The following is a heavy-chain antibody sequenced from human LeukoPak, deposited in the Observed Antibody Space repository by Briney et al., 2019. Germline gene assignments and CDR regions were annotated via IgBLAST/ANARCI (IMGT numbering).Heavy chain of an antibody. V-gene: IGHV1-18*01. Sequence: ASVKVSCKASGYTFTSYAISWVRQAPGQGLEWMRWISVYNDNTKYSQKFQGRVTMTTDTSTSTAYMELRSLRSDDTAVYYCARAQSSSWYHYYYYYMDVWGKGTTVTVSS. CDR1: GYTFTSYA. CDR3: ARAQSSSWYHYYYYYMDV. D-gene: IGHD6-13*01. J-gene: IGHJ6*03. CDR2: ISVYNDNT.